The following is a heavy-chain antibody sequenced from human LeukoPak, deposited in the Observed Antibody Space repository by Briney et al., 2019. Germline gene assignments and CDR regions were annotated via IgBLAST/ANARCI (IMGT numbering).Heavy chain of an antibody. V-gene: IGHV1-69*13. CDR1: GGTFSSYA. Sequence: SVKVSCKASGGTFSSYAISWVRQAPGQGLEWMGGIIPIFGTANYAQKFQGRVTITADESTSTAYMELSSLRSEDTAVYYCASLMSGIFGVVLPTYGMDVWGQGTTVTVSS. CDR3: ASLMSGIFGVVLPTYGMDV. CDR2: IIPIFGTA. D-gene: IGHD3-3*01. J-gene: IGHJ6*02.